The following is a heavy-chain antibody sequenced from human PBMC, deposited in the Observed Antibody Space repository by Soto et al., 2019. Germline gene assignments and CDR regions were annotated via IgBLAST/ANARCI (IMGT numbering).Heavy chain of an antibody. D-gene: IGHD6-13*01. J-gene: IGHJ6*02. CDR1: GGTFSSYT. V-gene: IGHV1-69*08. Sequence: GASVKVSCKASGGTFSSYTISWVRQAPGQGLEWMGRIIPIHGETNYAQKFQGRVTMTEDTSTNTAYMELSSLRSEDTAVYYCARGAAGPSFYYYGMDVWGQGTTVTVSS. CDR3: ARGAAGPSFYYYGMDV. CDR2: IIPIHGET.